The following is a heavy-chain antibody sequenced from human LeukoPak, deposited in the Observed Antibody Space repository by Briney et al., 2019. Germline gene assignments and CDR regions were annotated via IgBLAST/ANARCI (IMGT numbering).Heavy chain of an antibody. J-gene: IGHJ3*02. V-gene: IGHV3-53*01. CDR3: ARAPHYYDSAFDI. Sequence: GGSLRLSCAASGFTVSSNYMSWVRQAPGKGLEWVSVIYSGGSTYYADSVKGRFTISGDNSKNTLYLQMNSLRAEDTAVYYCARAPHYYDSAFDIWGQGTMVTVSS. CDR2: IYSGGST. CDR1: GFTVSSNY. D-gene: IGHD3-22*01.